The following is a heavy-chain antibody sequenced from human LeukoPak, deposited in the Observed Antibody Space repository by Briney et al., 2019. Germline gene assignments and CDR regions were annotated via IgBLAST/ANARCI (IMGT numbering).Heavy chain of an antibody. V-gene: IGHV4-39*07. J-gene: IGHJ6*03. CDR3: ARAPMPNYYYCYMDV. Sequence: SETLSLTCTVSGGSISSSSYYWGWIRQPPGKGLEWIGSIYYSGSTNYNPSLKSRVTISVDTSKNQFSLKLSSVTAADTAVYYCARAPMPNYYYCYMDVWGKGTTVTVSS. CDR2: IYYSGST. D-gene: IGHD2-2*01. CDR1: GGSISSSSYY.